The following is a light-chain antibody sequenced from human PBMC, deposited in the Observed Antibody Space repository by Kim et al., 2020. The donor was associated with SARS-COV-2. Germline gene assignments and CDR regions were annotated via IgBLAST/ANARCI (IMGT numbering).Light chain of an antibody. CDR2: DVS. CDR1: SSDVDGYNY. V-gene: IGLV2-14*03. CDR3: SSYTSSSTL. Sequence: PGQPVTISCTGTSSDVDGYNYVSWYQLHPGKAPKLMIYDVSNRPSGVSNRFSGSKSGNTASLTISGLQAEDEADYYCSSYTSSSTLFGGGTQLTVL. J-gene: IGLJ2*01.